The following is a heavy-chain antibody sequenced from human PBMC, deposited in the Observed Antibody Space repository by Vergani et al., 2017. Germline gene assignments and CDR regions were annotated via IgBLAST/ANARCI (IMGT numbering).Heavy chain of an antibody. Sequence: EVQLLESGGNLIQPGGSLRLSCGASGFTFSSYAMTWVRLAPGKGLQWVSAISGSGRNTFYTDSVEGRFTISRDNSKDTLYLQMNSLRVEDTAIYYCAKARDPNCKGGNCYSYYYGLDLWGQGTTVTVSS. J-gene: IGHJ6*02. CDR3: AKARDPNCKGGNCYSYYYGLDL. V-gene: IGHV3-23*01. CDR1: GFTFSSYA. D-gene: IGHD2-21*01. CDR2: ISGSGRNT.